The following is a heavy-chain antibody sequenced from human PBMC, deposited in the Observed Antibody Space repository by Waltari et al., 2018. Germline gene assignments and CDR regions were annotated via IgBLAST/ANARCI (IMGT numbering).Heavy chain of an antibody. CDR2: MSGSVGST. V-gene: IGHV3-23*01. D-gene: IGHD1-26*01. CDR1: GFTFSSYA. J-gene: IGHJ3*02. Sequence: EVQLLESGGGLVQPGGSLRLSCAASGFTFSSYAMSWVRQAPGKGLEWVSAMSGSVGSTDDAESVKGRFTISRDNSKNTLYLQMNSMRAEDTAVYYCAKDHPTSSGPGAFDIWGQGTMVTVSS. CDR3: AKDHPTSSGPGAFDI.